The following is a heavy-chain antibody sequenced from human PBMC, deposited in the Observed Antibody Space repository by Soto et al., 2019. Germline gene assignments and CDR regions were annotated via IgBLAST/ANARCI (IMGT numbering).Heavy chain of an antibody. CDR3: ARGVLLWFGEYPYYFDY. J-gene: IGHJ4*02. D-gene: IGHD3-10*01. Sequence: ASVKVSCKASGYTFTIYGISWVRQAPGQGLEWMGWISAYNGNTNYAQKLQGRVTMTTDTSTSTAYMELRSLRSDDTAVYYCARGVLLWFGEYPYYFDYLGQGNLVTVS. V-gene: IGHV1-18*01. CDR2: ISAYNGNT. CDR1: GYTFTIYG.